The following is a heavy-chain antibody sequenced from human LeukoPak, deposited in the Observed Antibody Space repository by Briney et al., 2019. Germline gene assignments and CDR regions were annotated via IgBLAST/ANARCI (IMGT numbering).Heavy chain of an antibody. CDR2: ISGSGGST. Sequence: PGGSLRLSCAASGFTFSSYGMSWVRQAPGKGQEWVSAISGSGGSTYYADSVKGRFTISRDNSKNTLYLQMNSLRAEDTAVYYCAREHLRWWAFDYWGQGTLVTVSS. CDR1: GFTFSSYG. D-gene: IGHD4-23*01. CDR3: AREHLRWWAFDY. J-gene: IGHJ4*02. V-gene: IGHV3-23*01.